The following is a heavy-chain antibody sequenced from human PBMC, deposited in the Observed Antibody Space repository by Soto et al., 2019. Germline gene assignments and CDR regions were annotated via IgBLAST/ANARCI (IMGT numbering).Heavy chain of an antibody. CDR3: ARGRAVSGCWFDP. Sequence: QLQLQESGPGLVKPSETLSLTCIVSGGSIRSSSYQWGWIRQPPGKGLEWIGSIYYSGSSYYNPSLKSRVTISVDTAKNQFSLKLSSVTAADTAVYYCARGRAVSGCWFDPWGQGTLVTVSS. CDR2: IYYSGSS. CDR1: GGSIRSSSYQ. V-gene: IGHV4-39*01. J-gene: IGHJ5*02. D-gene: IGHD1-26*01.